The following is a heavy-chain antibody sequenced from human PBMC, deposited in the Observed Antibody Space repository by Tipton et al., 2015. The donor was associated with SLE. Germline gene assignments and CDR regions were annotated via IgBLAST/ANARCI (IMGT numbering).Heavy chain of an antibody. CDR2: ISGGGST. D-gene: IGHD1/OR15-1a*01. CDR1: GFTFSSYA. J-gene: IGHJ4*02. Sequence: LSLTCATSGFTFSSYALSWVRRAPGKGLEWVSAISGGGSTYYADFVKGRFSISIDKSKKTLFLQMNSLRVDDTATYYCAKFEKTTDFYLDSWGQGTLVSVSS. CDR3: AKFEKTTDFYLDS. V-gene: IGHV3-23*01.